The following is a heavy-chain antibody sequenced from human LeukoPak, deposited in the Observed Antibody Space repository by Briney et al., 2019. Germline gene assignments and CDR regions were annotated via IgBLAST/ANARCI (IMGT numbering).Heavy chain of an antibody. CDR2: ISYDGSNK. J-gene: IGHJ4*02. Sequence: GGSLRLSCAASGFTFSSYAMHWVRQAPGKGLEWVAVISYDGSNKYYADSVKGRFTISRDNSKNTLYLQMNSLRAEDTAVYYCARGWAYYAAALDYWGQGTLVTVSS. V-gene: IGHV3-30-3*01. D-gene: IGHD3-22*01. CDR1: GFTFSSYA. CDR3: ARGWAYYAAALDY.